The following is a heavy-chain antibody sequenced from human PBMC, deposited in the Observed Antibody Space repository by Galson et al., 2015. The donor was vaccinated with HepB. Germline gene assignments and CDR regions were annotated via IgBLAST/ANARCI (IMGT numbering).Heavy chain of an antibody. J-gene: IGHJ4*02. V-gene: IGHV3-9*01. CDR3: ARDLRGSGWYVDY. CDR2: INWNSGSI. CDR1: GFTFDDYA. D-gene: IGHD6-19*01. Sequence: SLRLSCATSGFTFDDYAIHWVRQAPGKGLEWVAGINWNSGSIAYADSVKGRFTISRDNSKNSLYLQMNSLRAEETAVYYCARDLRGSGWYVDYWGQGTLVTVSS.